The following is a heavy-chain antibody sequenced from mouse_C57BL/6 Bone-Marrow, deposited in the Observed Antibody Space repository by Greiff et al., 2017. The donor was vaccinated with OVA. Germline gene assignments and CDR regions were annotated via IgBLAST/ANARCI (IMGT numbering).Heavy chain of an antibody. V-gene: IGHV1-69*01. Sequence: QVQLQQPGAELVMPGASVKLSCKASGYTFTSYWMHWVKQRPGQGLEWIGEIDPSDSYTNYNQKFKGKSTLTVDKSSSTAYMQLSSLTSEDSAVYYGTRRIYYGYDVDDWGQGTTLTVSS. J-gene: IGHJ2*01. CDR1: GYTFTSYW. D-gene: IGHD2-2*01. CDR2: IDPSDSYT. CDR3: TRRIYYGYDVDD.